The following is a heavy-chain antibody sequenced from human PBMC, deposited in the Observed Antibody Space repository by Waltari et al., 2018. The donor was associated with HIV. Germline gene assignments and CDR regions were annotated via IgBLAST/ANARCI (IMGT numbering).Heavy chain of an antibody. CDR1: GGSISSYY. J-gene: IGHJ4*02. Sequence: QVQLQESGPGLVKPSETLSLTCTVSGGSISSYYWSWIRQPPGKGLEWIGYIYYSGSTNYNPSLKSRVTRSVDTSKNQCSLKLSSVTAADTAVYYCARLGYYDSSGPFDYWGQGTLVTVSS. V-gene: IGHV4-59*08. CDR3: ARLGYYDSSGPFDY. D-gene: IGHD3-22*01. CDR2: IYYSGST.